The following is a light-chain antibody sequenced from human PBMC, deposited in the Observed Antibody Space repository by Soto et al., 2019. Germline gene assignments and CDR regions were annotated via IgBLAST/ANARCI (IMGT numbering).Light chain of an antibody. Sequence: VVTQSPATLSVFAGETATLSCRASQSVSSDLAWYQQRPGQAPRLLIYGASTRATGIPARFRGSGSGTEFRLTISSLQFEDFESSYCQQYNTWHPKMAFGRGTKVEIK. CDR2: GAS. CDR1: QSVSSD. J-gene: IGKJ1*01. CDR3: QQYNTWHPKMA. V-gene: IGKV3-15*01.